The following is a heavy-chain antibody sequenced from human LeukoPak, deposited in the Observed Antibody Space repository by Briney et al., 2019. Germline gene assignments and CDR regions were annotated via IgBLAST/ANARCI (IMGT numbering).Heavy chain of an antibody. D-gene: IGHD4-17*01. CDR1: GYTFTSYY. V-gene: IGHV1-46*03. Sequence: ASVKVSCKASGYTFTSYYMHWVRQAPGQGLERMGIINPSGGSTSYAQKFQGRVTMTRDTSTSTVYMELSSLRSEDTAVYYCARADDYGDYARYYYYYGMDVWGQGTTVTVSS. J-gene: IGHJ6*02. CDR2: INPSGGST. CDR3: ARADDYGDYARYYYYYGMDV.